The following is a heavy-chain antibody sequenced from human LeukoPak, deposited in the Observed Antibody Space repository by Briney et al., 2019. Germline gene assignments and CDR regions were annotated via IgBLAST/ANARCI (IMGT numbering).Heavy chain of an antibody. D-gene: IGHD3-10*01. CDR1: GFTFSYNA. V-gene: IGHV3-23*01. CDR2: ILGSGDST. CDR3: AKSWDAFDF. J-gene: IGHJ3*01. Sequence: GGSLRLSCAASGFTFSYNAMAWVRQAPGKGLEWVSGILGSGDSTYYADAVKGRFTISRDNSKNTLYLQMNTLRAEDTAVYYCAKSWDAFDFWGQGTMVTVSS.